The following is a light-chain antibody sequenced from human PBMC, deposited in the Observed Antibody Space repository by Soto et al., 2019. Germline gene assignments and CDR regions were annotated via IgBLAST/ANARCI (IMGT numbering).Light chain of an antibody. CDR3: SSATNTDTLVV. CDR2: DVN. J-gene: IGLJ2*01. CDR1: TSDVGGYNY. V-gene: IGLV2-14*01. Sequence: QSALTQPPSASGSPGQSVTISCTGTTSDVGGYNYVSWYQQHPGKAPKLLVYDVNNRPSGISNRFSGSKSGNTASLTISGLQPEDEANYFCSSATNTDTLVVFGGGTKLTVL.